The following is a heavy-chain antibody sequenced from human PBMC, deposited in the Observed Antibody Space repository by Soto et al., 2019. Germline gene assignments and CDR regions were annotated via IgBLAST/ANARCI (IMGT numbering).Heavy chain of an antibody. Sequence: GGSLRLSCAASGFTFSSYSTNWVRQAPGKGLEWVSSISSSSSYIYYADSVKGRFTISRDNAKNSLYLQMNSLRAEDTAVYYCARADSGSYYGDYYYYYGMDVWGQGTTVTVSS. D-gene: IGHD1-26*01. V-gene: IGHV3-21*01. J-gene: IGHJ6*02. CDR3: ARADSGSYYGDYYYYYGMDV. CDR2: ISSSSSYI. CDR1: GFTFSSYS.